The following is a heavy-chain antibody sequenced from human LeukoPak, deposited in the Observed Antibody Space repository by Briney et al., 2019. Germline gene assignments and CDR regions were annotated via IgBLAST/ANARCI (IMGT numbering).Heavy chain of an antibody. CDR2: IRSKAYGGTT. D-gene: IGHD6-13*01. Sequence: GGSLRLSCTASGFTFGDYAMSWFRQAPGKGREWVGFIRSKAYGGTTEYAASVKGRFTISRDDSKSIAYLQMNSLKTEDTAVYYCTADSSNPVGYFDYWGQGTLVTVSS. J-gene: IGHJ4*02. CDR3: TADSSNPVGYFDY. CDR1: GFTFGDYA. V-gene: IGHV3-49*03.